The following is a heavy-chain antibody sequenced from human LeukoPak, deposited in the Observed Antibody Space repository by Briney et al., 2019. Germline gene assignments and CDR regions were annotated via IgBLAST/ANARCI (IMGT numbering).Heavy chain of an antibody. CDR3: ARAKRGPSDGSGYYIDY. V-gene: IGHV4-59*01. D-gene: IGHD3-22*01. J-gene: IGHJ4*02. CDR1: GGSISSYY. CDR2: IYYSGST. Sequence: SETLSLTCTVSGGSISSYYWSWIRQPPGKGLEWIGYIYYSGSTNYNPSLKSRVTISVDTPKNQFSLKLSSVTAADTAVYYCARAKRGPSDGSGYYIDYWGQGTLVTVSS.